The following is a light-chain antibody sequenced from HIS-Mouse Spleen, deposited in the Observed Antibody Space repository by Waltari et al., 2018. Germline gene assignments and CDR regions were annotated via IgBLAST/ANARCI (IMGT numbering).Light chain of an antibody. CDR3: QQYYSYRFT. Sequence: AIRMTQSPSSFSASTGDRVTITCRASQGISSYLAWYQQKPGKAPKLLIYAAPTLQSGGPSRFSGSGSGTDFTLTISCLQSEDFATYYCQQYYSYRFTFGPGTKVDIK. CDR2: AAP. V-gene: IGKV1-8*01. CDR1: QGISSY. J-gene: IGKJ3*01.